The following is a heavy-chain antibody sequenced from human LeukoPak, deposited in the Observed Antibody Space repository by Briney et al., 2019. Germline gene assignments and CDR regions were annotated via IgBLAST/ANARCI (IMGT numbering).Heavy chain of an antibody. CDR2: IIPILGIA. CDR1: GGTFSSYA. V-gene: IGHV1-69*04. Sequence: ASVTVSCKASGGTFSSYAISWVRQAPGQGLEWMGRIIPILGIANYAQKFQGRVTITADKSTSTAYMELSSLRSEDTAVYYCARLLANYYDSSGYYPREYNWFDPWGQGTLVTVSS. J-gene: IGHJ5*02. D-gene: IGHD3-22*01. CDR3: ARLLANYYDSSGYYPREYNWFDP.